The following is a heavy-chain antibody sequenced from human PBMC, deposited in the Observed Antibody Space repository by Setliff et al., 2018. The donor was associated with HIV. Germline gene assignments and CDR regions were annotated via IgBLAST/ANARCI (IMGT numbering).Heavy chain of an antibody. CDR3: AREGQVVVTAKGFDY. V-gene: IGHV1-46*01. J-gene: IGHJ4*02. CDR1: GYTFTNYY. D-gene: IGHD2-15*01. Sequence: ASVKVSCKTSGYTFTNYYMHWMRQAPGQGLEWMGVVNTVGGGASYAQKFQGRLTVTRDTSTSTVYMELSSLRSKDTAVYYCAREGQVVVTAKGFDYWGLGTLVTVSS. CDR2: VNTVGGGA.